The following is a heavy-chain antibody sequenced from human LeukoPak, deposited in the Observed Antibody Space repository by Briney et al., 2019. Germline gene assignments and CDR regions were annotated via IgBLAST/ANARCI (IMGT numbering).Heavy chain of an antibody. CDR2: IYTSGST. CDR3: ARGRYLGEIATIPPGYYFDY. D-gene: IGHD5-24*01. Sequence: SQTLSLTCTVSGGSISSGSYYWSWIRQPAGKGLEWIGRIYTSGSTNYNPSLKSRVTISVDTSKNQFSLKLSSVTAADTAVYYCARGRYLGEIATIPPGYYFDYWGQGTLVTVSS. V-gene: IGHV4-61*02. CDR1: GGSISSGSYY. J-gene: IGHJ4*02.